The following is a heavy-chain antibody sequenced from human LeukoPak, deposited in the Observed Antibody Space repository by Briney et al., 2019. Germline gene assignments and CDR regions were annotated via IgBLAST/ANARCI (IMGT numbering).Heavy chain of an antibody. J-gene: IGHJ4*02. V-gene: IGHV1-2*02. Sequence: ASVKVSCKASGYTFTGYYMHWVRQAPGQGLEWMGWINPNSGGTNYAQKFQGRVTMTRDTSISTAYMELSRLRSGDTAVYYCARDRPIAVAGTRRYDYWGQGTLVTVSS. CDR1: GYTFTGYY. D-gene: IGHD6-19*01. CDR3: ARDRPIAVAGTRRYDY. CDR2: INPNSGGT.